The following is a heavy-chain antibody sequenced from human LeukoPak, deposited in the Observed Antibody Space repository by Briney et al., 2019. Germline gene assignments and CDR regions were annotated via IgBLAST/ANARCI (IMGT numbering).Heavy chain of an antibody. V-gene: IGHV4-39*01. CDR3: ARQYYYGSGTDY. CDR2: IYYSGST. D-gene: IGHD3-10*01. J-gene: IGHJ4*02. CDR1: GGSLSSSSYY. Sequence: SETLSLTCTVSGGSLSSSSYYWGWIRQPPGKGLEWIGSIYYSGSTYYNPSLKSRVTISVDTSKNQFSLKLSSVTAADTAVYYCARQYYYGSGTDYWGQGTLVTVSS.